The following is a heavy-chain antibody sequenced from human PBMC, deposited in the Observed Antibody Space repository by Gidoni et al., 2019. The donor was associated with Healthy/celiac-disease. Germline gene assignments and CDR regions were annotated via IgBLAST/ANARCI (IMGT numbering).Heavy chain of an antibody. CDR3: ARDFYSSSWYYYYYMDV. CDR2: ISYDGSNK. Sequence: VQLVESGGGVVPPGRSLRLSCAASGFTFSSSAMHWVRQAPGKGLAWVAVISYDGSNKYYADSVKGRFTISRDNSKNTLYLQMNSRRAEDTAVYYCARDFYSSSWYYYYYMDVWGKGTTVTVSS. D-gene: IGHD6-13*01. V-gene: IGHV3-30-3*01. CDR1: GFTFSSSA. J-gene: IGHJ6*03.